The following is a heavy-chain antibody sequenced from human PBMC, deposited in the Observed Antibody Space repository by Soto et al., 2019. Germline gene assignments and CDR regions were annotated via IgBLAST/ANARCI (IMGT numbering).Heavy chain of an antibody. CDR2: IYYSGST. CDR1: GGSISSGGYY. J-gene: IGHJ4*02. CDR3: ARSSITMIVVSE. D-gene: IGHD3-22*01. Sequence: PSETLSLTCTVSGGSISSGGYYWSWIRQHPGKGLEWIGYIYYSGSTYYNPSLKSRVTISVDTSKNQFSLELSSVTAADTAVYYCARSSITMIVVSEWGQGTLVTVSS. V-gene: IGHV4-31*03.